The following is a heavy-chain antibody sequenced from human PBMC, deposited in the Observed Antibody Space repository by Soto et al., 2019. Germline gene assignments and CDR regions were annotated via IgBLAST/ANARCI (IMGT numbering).Heavy chain of an antibody. V-gene: IGHV1-69*13. D-gene: IGHD2-15*01. CDR2: IIPIFGTA. CDR1: GGTFSSYA. CDR3: ARAMVVVVVAATAAFHI. Sequence: SVKVSCKASGGTFSSYAISWVRQAPGQGLEWMGGIIPIFGTANYAQKFQGRVTITADESTSTAYMELSSLRSEDTAVYYCARAMVVVVVAATAAFHIWGQAPMVTVSS. J-gene: IGHJ3*02.